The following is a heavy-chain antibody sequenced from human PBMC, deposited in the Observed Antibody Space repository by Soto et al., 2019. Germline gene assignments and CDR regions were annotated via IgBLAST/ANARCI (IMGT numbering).Heavy chain of an antibody. CDR1: GFTFSSYA. Sequence: EVQLLESGGGLVQPGGSLRLSCEASGFTFSSYAMSWVRQAPGKGLEWVSVISGSVGTTYYADSVKGRFTISRDNSKNTLYLQMNNLRAEDTAVYYCEKDHLFIGWTSGGYFDYWGQGALVTVSS. D-gene: IGHD6-19*01. CDR2: ISGSVGTT. CDR3: EKDHLFIGWTSGGYFDY. V-gene: IGHV3-23*01. J-gene: IGHJ4*02.